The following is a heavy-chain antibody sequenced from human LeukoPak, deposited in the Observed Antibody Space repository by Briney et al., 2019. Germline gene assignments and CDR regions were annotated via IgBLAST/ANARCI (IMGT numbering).Heavy chain of an antibody. D-gene: IGHD6-19*01. CDR2: ISSSSSYI. CDR3: ARAIDSGWYGEGDYYYMDV. Sequence: GGSLRLSCAASGFTFSSYSMNWVCQAPGKGLEWVSSISSSSSYIYYADSVKGRFTISRDNAKNSLYLQMNSLRAEDTAVYYCARAIDSGWYGEGDYYYMDVWGKGTTVTVSS. CDR1: GFTFSSYS. J-gene: IGHJ6*03. V-gene: IGHV3-21*01.